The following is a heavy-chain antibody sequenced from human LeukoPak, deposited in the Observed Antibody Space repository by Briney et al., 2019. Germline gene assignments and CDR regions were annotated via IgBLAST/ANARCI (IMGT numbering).Heavy chain of an antibody. CDR2: LTGSSTYV. Sequence: GGSLRLSCVASGVVFKSETMHWVRQAPRKGLEWVSSLTGSSTYVDYADSVKGRFTISRDNAMDSLYLQMNSLRAEDTGVYYCAREQGGTGSYFLDSWGQGTLVTVAS. D-gene: IGHD3-10*01. CDR3: AREQGGTGSYFLDS. CDR1: GVVFKSET. V-gene: IGHV3-21*01. J-gene: IGHJ4*02.